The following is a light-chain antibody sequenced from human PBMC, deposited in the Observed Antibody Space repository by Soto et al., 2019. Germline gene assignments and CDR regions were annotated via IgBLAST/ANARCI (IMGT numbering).Light chain of an antibody. CDR2: LNSDGSH. J-gene: IGLJ3*02. CDR1: RWHSSYA. V-gene: IGLV4-69*01. Sequence: QSVLTQSPSASASLGASVKLTCTLSRWHSSYAIAWHQQQPEQGPRYLMKLNSDGSHSKGDGIPDRFSGSSSGAERYLAISSLQSEDEADYYCQTWGTGINWVFGGGTKLTVL. CDR3: QTWGTGINWV.